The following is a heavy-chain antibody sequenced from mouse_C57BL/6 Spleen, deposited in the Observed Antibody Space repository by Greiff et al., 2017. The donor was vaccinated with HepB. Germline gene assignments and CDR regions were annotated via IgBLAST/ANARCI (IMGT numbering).Heavy chain of an antibody. D-gene: IGHD3-2*02. V-gene: IGHV1-53*01. CDR3: ARMGSSGPWFAY. CDR1: GYTFTSYW. CDR2: INPSNGGT. J-gene: IGHJ3*01. Sequence: VQLQQPGTELVKPVASVKLSCKASGYTFTSYWMHWVKQRPGQGLEWIGNINPSNGGTNYNEKFKSKATLTVDKSSSTAYMQLSSLTSEDSAVYYCARMGSSGPWFAYWGQGTLVTVSA.